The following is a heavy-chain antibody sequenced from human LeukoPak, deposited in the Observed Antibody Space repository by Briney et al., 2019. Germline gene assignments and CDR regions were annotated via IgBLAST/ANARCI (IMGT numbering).Heavy chain of an antibody. CDR3: VRDQSTIPTATYALDV. D-gene: IGHD2-2*01. J-gene: IGHJ6*02. V-gene: IGHV3-74*01. CDR2: IRGDGGST. Sequence: GGSLRLSCAASGFTFSSYWMHWVRQAPGKGPVWVSRIRGDGGSTSYADSAKGRFTISRDSAKNTLYLQMSSLRAEDTAVYYCVRDQSTIPTATYALDVWGQGTTVTVSS. CDR1: GFTFSSYW.